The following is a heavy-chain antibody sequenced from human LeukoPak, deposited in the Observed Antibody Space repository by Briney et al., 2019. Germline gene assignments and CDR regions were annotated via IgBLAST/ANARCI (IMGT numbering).Heavy chain of an antibody. D-gene: IGHD2-15*01. CDR2: ISGSGGST. Sequence: GGSLRLSCAASGFTFSSYAMSWVRQAPGKGLEWVPAISGSGGSTYYADSVKGRFTISRDNSKNTLYLQMNSLRAEDTAVYYCAKVDCSGGSCYTNHQYFQHWGQGTLVTVSS. V-gene: IGHV3-23*01. CDR1: GFTFSSYA. J-gene: IGHJ1*01. CDR3: AKVDCSGGSCYTNHQYFQH.